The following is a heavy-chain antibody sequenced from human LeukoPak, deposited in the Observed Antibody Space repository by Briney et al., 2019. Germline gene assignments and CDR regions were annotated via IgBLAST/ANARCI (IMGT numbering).Heavy chain of an antibody. V-gene: IGHV3-9*01. J-gene: IGHJ4*02. CDR1: GFTFHNYA. Sequence: GRSLRLSCEVSGFTFHNYAMHWVRQAPGKGLEWVSGLSWNGATIGYADSVKGRFTISRDNAKNSLFLQMNSLRAEDTALYYCAKDIMPHVDTAIPGGFDYWGQGTLVTVSS. CDR3: AKDIMPHVDTAIPGGFDY. D-gene: IGHD5-18*01. CDR2: LSWNGATI.